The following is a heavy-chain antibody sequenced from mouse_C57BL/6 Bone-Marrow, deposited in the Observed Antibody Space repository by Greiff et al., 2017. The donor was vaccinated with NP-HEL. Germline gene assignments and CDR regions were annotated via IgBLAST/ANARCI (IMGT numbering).Heavy chain of an antibody. CDR1: GYSITSGYY. D-gene: IGHD2-5*01. V-gene: IGHV3-6*01. J-gene: IGHJ4*01. Sequence: DVKLQESGPGLVKPSQSLSLTCSVTGYSITSGYYWNWIRQFPGNKLEWMGYISYDGSNNYNPSLKNRISITRDTSKNQFFLKLNSVTTEDTATYYCARDSNYYYAMDYWGQGTSVTVSS. CDR2: ISYDGSN. CDR3: ARDSNYYYAMDY.